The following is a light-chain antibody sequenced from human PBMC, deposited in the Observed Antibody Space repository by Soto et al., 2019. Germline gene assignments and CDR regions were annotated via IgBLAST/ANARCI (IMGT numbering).Light chain of an antibody. CDR3: AAWDASLDGYV. CDR1: SSNLGDNA. V-gene: IGLV1-44*01. Sequence: QCVLTQPPSGSGTPGQRGTISCTTSSSNLGDNAVNWYQHVPGTAPKLLIYSYDQRPSGVPDRFSGSKSGTSASPAISGLQSEDEADYYCAAWDASLDGYVFGTGTKVTVL. CDR2: SYD. J-gene: IGLJ1*01.